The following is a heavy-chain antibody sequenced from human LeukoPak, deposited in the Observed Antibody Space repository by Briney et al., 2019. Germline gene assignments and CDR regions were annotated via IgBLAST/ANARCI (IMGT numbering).Heavy chain of an antibody. CDR1: GFTFSSYG. D-gene: IGHD6-19*01. J-gene: IGHJ4*02. CDR2: ISGSGGST. Sequence: GGSLRLSCAASGFTFSSYGMTWVRQAPGKGLEWVSGISGSGGSTYYADSVKGRFTISRVNSKNTLYLQMSSLRAEDTAVYYCARADSSAWYLDYWGQGTLVTVSS. V-gene: IGHV3-23*01. CDR3: ARADSSAWYLDY.